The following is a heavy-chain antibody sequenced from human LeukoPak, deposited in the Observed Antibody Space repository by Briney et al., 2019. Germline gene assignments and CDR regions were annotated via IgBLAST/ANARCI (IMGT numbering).Heavy chain of an antibody. CDR3: ARGMNSYGPFDY. CDR2: IYHSGST. Sequence: SETLSLTCAVSGGSISSSNWWSWVRQPPGKGLEWIGEIYHSGSTNYNPSLKSRVTISVDTSKNQFSLKLSSVTAADTAVYYCARGMNSYGPFDYWGQGTLVTVSS. V-gene: IGHV4-4*02. J-gene: IGHJ4*02. CDR1: GGSISSSNW. D-gene: IGHD5-18*01.